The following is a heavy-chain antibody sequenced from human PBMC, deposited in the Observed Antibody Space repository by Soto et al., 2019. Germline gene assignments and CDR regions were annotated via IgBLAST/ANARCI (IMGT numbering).Heavy chain of an antibody. CDR1: GGTFSSYA. J-gene: IGHJ6*02. V-gene: IGHV1-69*01. Sequence: QVQLVQSGAEVKKPGSSVKVSCKASGGTFSSYAISWVRQAPGQGLEWMGGIIPIFGTANYAQKFQGRVTITADESTSTAYMELSSLRSEVTAVYYCARGLTTVTTWSVGYYYGMDVWGQGTTVTVSS. D-gene: IGHD4-17*01. CDR3: ARGLTTVTTWSVGYYYGMDV. CDR2: IIPIFGTA.